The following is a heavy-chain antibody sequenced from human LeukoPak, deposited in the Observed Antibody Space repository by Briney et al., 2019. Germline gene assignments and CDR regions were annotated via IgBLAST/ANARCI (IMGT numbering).Heavy chain of an antibody. V-gene: IGHV4-39*01. D-gene: IGHD3-10*01. CDR3: ARNRPYYYFDY. J-gene: IGHJ4*02. CDR2: IYCSGST. Sequence: SETLSLTCTVSGGSISSSSYYWGWIRQPPGKGLEWIGSIYCSGSTYYNPSLKSRVTISVDTSKNQFSLKLSSVTAADTAVYYCARNRPYYYFDYWGQGTPVTVSS. CDR1: GGSISSSSYY.